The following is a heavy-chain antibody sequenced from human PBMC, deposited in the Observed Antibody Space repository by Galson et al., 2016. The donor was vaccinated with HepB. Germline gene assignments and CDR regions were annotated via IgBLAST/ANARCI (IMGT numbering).Heavy chain of an antibody. J-gene: IGHJ4*02. V-gene: IGHV3-15*01. CDR2: IKDKTDGGTS. CDR1: GFTFSDAW. D-gene: IGHD3-10*01. CDR3: ATYGSGRKFDF. Sequence: SLRLSCAASGFTFSDAWMSWVRQAPGKGLEWVGRIKDKTDGGTSNYAAPVKGRFRISKDDSTNTLYLQMNSLKTEDTAVYYCATYGSGRKFDFWGQGTLVTVSS.